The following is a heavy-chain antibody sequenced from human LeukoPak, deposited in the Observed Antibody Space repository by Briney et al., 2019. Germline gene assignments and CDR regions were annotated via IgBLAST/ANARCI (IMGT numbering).Heavy chain of an antibody. D-gene: IGHD3-10*02. J-gene: IGHJ6*04. CDR2: IRYDGRNK. CDR3: AELGITMIGGV. CDR1: GFTFISYG. Sequence: PAGGSLRLSCAASGFTFISYGMHWVRQAPGKGLEWVAFIRYDGRNKYYADSVKGRFTISRDNAKNSLYLQMNSLRAEDTAVYYCAELGITMIGGVWGKGTTVTISS. V-gene: IGHV3-30*02.